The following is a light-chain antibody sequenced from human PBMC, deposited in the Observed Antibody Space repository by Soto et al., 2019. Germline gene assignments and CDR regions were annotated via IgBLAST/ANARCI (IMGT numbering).Light chain of an antibody. CDR1: QSVNSD. V-gene: IGKV3-15*01. J-gene: IGKJ1*01. Sequence: ETVMTQSPATLSVSPGERVTLSCRASQSVNSDLAWYQKKAGQAPRLLIYGSSTRATGIPARFSGGGSGTEFTLTISSLQSEDLAVCYRKQTDNCHRTFCQGTKV. CDR3: KQTDNCHRT. CDR2: GSS.